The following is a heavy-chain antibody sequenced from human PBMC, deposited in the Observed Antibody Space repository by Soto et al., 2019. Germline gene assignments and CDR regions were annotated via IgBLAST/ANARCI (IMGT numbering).Heavy chain of an antibody. D-gene: IGHD1-26*01. CDR1: GGSISSGDYY. V-gene: IGHV4-30-4*03. CDR3: TVHGATPGVALSNWSGP. J-gene: IGHJ5*02. Sequence: PSETLSLTCTVSGGSISSGDYYWSWIRQPPGKGLEWIGYIYYSGSTYYNPSLKSRLSMSLDTSTNQFSLKLTSVTFADTAVYYCTVHGATPGVALSNWSGPWGQGSLVTVS. CDR2: IYYSGST.